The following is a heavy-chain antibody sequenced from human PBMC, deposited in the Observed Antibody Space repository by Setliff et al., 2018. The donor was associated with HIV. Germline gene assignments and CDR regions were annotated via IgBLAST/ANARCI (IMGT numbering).Heavy chain of an antibody. CDR3: ARDCCHGGGCYSLTAFDI. CDR1: GYSINRGYY. J-gene: IGHJ3*02. CDR2: AYQNGNT. Sequence: SETLSLTCAVSGYSINRGYYWGWIRQPPGKGLEWIGSAYQNGNTYYNPSLRSRVTISVDTSKNQLSLHLTTLTAADTALYYCARDCCHGGGCYSLTAFDIWGQGTVVTVSS. V-gene: IGHV4-38-2*02. D-gene: IGHD2-15*01.